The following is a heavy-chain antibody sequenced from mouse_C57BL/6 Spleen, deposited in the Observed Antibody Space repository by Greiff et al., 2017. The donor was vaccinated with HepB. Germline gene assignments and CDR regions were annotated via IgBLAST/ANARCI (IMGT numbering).Heavy chain of an antibody. CDR1: GYAFSSYW. CDR2: IYPGDGDT. Sequence: QVQLQQSGAELVKPGASVKISCKASGYAFSSYWMNWVKQRPGKGLEWIGQIYPGDGDTNYNGKFKGKATLTADKSSSTAYMQLSSLTSEDSAVHFCARGEEGYYFDYWGQGTTLTVSS. V-gene: IGHV1-80*01. CDR3: ARGEEGYYFDY. J-gene: IGHJ2*01.